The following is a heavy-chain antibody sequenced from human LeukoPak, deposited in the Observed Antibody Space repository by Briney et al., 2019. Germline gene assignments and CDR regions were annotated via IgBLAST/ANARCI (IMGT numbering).Heavy chain of an antibody. Sequence: GGSLRLSCVASGFTFSSYGMHWVRQAPGKGLEWVAVISYDGSNKYYADSVKGRFTISRDNSKNTLYLQMNSLRAEDTAVYYCAKDFRTYYDILTGYLGFDYWGQGTLVTVSS. D-gene: IGHD3-9*01. CDR2: ISYDGSNK. CDR1: GFTFSSYG. J-gene: IGHJ4*02. V-gene: IGHV3-30*18. CDR3: AKDFRTYYDILTGYLGFDY.